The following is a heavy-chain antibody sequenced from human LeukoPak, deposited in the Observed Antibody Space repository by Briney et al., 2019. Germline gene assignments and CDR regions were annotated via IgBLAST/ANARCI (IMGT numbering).Heavy chain of an antibody. CDR1: GYSINSGYY. CDR3: ARLRVAAAGHGPDLDY. CDR2: IYHSGST. D-gene: IGHD6-13*01. J-gene: IGHJ4*02. Sequence: PSETLSLTCTVSGYSINSGYYWGWVRQPPGKWLEWIGSIYHSGSTYYNPSLKSRVTISVATSKNQFSLKLSSVTAADTAVYYCARLRVAAAGHGPDLDYWGQGTLVTVSS. V-gene: IGHV4-38-2*02.